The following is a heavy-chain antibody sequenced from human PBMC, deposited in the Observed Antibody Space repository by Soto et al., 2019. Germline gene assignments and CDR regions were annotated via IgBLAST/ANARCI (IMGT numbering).Heavy chain of an antibody. V-gene: IGHV4-59*01. CDR1: GGSINNYY. J-gene: IGHJ4*02. CDR2: IYYSGST. D-gene: IGHD2-15*01. CDR3: ARVMSGGSLHY. Sequence: SETLSLTCTVSGGSINNYYWTWIRQPPGKGLEWIGYIYYSGSTNYNPSLKSRVTMSVDTSKNQFSLKLSSVTAADTAVYYCARVMSGGSLHYWGQGTLVTVSS.